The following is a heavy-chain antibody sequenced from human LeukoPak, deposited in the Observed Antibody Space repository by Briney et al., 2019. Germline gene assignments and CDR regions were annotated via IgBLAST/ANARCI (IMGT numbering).Heavy chain of an antibody. CDR2: IKQDGNEK. D-gene: IGHD4-23*01. V-gene: IGHV3-7*01. Sequence: GGSLRLSCAASGFTFRNYWMSWVRQAPGKGLEWVANIKQDGNEKYYVDSVKGRFTISRDNTKNSLYLQMNSLRAEDTAVYYCARDSDGYGGNSDYWGQGTLVTVSS. CDR3: ARDSDGYGGNSDY. J-gene: IGHJ4*02. CDR1: GFTFRNYW.